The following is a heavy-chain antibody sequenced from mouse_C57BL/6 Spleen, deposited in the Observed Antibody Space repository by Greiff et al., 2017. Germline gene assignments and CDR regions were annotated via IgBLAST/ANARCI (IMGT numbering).Heavy chain of an antibody. J-gene: IGHJ2*01. CDR1: GYTFTSYW. CDR2: INPSNGGT. V-gene: IGHV1-53*01. Sequence: QVQLQQPGTELVKPGASVKLSCKASGYTFTSYWMHWVKQRPGQGLEWIGNINPSNGGTNYNEKFKSKATLTVDKSSSTAYMQLSSLTSEDYAVYYWARDSSGYVSYYFDYWGQGTTLTVSS. D-gene: IGHD3-2*02. CDR3: ARDSSGYVSYYFDY.